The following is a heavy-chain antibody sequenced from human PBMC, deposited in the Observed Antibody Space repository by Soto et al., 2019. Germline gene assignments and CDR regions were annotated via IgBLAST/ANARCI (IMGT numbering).Heavy chain of an antibody. CDR3: ARDSGYDEYYFYY. CDR1: GYTFTSYA. V-gene: IGHV1-3*01. CDR2: INAGNGNT. D-gene: IGHD5-12*01. Sequence: ASVKVSCKASGYTFTSYAMHWVRQAPGQRLEWMGWINAGNGNTKYSQKFQGRVTITRDTSASTAYMELSSLRSEDTAVYYRARDSGYDEYYFYYWGQGTLVTVSS. J-gene: IGHJ4*02.